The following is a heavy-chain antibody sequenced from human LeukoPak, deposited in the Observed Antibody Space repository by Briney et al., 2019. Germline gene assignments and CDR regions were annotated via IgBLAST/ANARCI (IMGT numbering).Heavy chain of an antibody. CDR3: ARASSSTVGLRSLDY. D-gene: IGHD6-6*01. Sequence: GASVKVSCKASGYTFTSFAISWVRQAPGQGLEWMGWTSAYNGNTNYAQKLQGRVTMTTDTSTTTAHMELRSLTSDDTAVYYCARASSSTVGLRSLDYWGQGSLVTVSS. V-gene: IGHV1-18*01. J-gene: IGHJ4*02. CDR2: TSAYNGNT. CDR1: GYTFTSFA.